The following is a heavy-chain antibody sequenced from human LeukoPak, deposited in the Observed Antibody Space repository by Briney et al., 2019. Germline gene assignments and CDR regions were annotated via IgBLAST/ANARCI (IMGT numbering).Heavy chain of an antibody. V-gene: IGHV4-59*08. D-gene: IGHD7-27*01. CDR2: IYYSGST. CDR3: ARHLTGNYFDY. J-gene: IGHJ4*02. Sequence: SETLSLTCTVSGGSISSYYWSWIRQPPGKGLEWIGYIYYSGSTNYNPSLKSRVTISVDTSKNQFSLKLSSVTAADTAVYYCARHLTGNYFDYWGQGTLVTVSS. CDR1: GGSISSYY.